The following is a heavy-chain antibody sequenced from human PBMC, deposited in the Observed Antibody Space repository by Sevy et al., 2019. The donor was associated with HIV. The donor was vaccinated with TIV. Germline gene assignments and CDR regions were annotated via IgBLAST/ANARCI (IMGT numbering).Heavy chain of an antibody. Sequence: SETLSLTCTVSGGSISSSSYYWGWIRQPPGKGLEWIGSIYYSGSTYYNPSLKSRVTISVDTSKNQFSLKLSSVTAADTAVYYCARRGYSGGYQRHDAFDIWGQGTMVTVSS. CDR1: GGSISSSSYY. J-gene: IGHJ3*02. D-gene: IGHD1-26*01. CDR2: IYYSGST. CDR3: ARRGYSGGYQRHDAFDI. V-gene: IGHV4-39*01.